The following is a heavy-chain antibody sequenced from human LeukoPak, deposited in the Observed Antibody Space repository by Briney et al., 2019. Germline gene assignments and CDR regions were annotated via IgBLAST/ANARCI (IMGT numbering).Heavy chain of an antibody. Sequence: GESLKISCKGSGYTFSSYWIGWVRQMPGKGLEWMGIIYPGDSDTRYSPSLQGQVTISVDTSIGTAYLQWSRLRSDDTAVYYCATPGYCSSTSCSNWFDPWGQGTLVTVSS. CDR1: GYTFSSYW. CDR3: ATPGYCSSTSCSNWFDP. V-gene: IGHV5-51*01. D-gene: IGHD2-2*01. J-gene: IGHJ5*02. CDR2: IYPGDSDT.